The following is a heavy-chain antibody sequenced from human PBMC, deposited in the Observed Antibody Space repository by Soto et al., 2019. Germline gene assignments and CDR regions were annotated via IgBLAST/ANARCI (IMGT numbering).Heavy chain of an antibody. CDR3: ACGEVVVAGAVPYYYYGMDV. CDR1: GGTFSSYA. J-gene: IGHJ6*02. V-gene: IGHV1-69*13. Sequence: ASVKVSCKASGGTFSSYAISWVRQAPGQRLEWLGWIIPIFDTANYAQKFQGRVIITADESTSTAYMELSSLRSEDTVVYYCACGEVVVAGAVPYYYYGMDVWCQGPSLSVSS. CDR2: IIPIFDTA. D-gene: IGHD2-2*01.